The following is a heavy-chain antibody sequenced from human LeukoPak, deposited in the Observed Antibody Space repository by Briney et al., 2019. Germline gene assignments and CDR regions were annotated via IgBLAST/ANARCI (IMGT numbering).Heavy chain of an antibody. CDR3: AKGGWLEY. J-gene: IGHJ4*02. CDR1: GFTFTTYS. CDR2: ISSGSRTI. V-gene: IGHV3-48*01. Sequence: GGSLRLSCAASGFTFTTYSMNWVRQAPGKGLEWVSYISSGSRTIYYADSVKGRFTISRDSAKNSLYLQMNSLRAEDTAVYYCAKGGWLEYWGQGTLVTVSS. D-gene: IGHD6-19*01.